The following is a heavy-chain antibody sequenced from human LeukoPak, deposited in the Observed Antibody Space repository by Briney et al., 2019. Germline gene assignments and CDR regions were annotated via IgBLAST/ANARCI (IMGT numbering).Heavy chain of an antibody. CDR2: AGWAGGTT. CDR1: GFTFDRYT. Sequence: PGGSLRLSCATSGFTFDRYTIHWVRQAPGKGLEWVSLAGWAGGTTFYSDSVRGRFTISRDSGRKSVYLQMNSLRAEDTAIYYCVRDNLENQWLERSYWGQGTLVTVSS. D-gene: IGHD6-19*01. V-gene: IGHV3-43*01. J-gene: IGHJ4*02. CDR3: VRDNLENQWLERSY.